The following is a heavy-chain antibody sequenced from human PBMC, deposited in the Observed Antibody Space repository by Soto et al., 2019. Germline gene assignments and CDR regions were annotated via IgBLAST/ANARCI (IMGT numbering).Heavy chain of an antibody. J-gene: IGHJ3*02. Sequence: QVQLVQSGAEVKKPGASVKVSCKASGYTFTSYYMHWVRQAPGQGLEWMGIINPSGGSTSYAQKCQGRGTLTRDTSTSTVDMELSSLRSEDTAVYYCARGGQLKYDAFDIWGQGTMVTVSS. D-gene: IGHD6-13*01. CDR2: INPSGGST. V-gene: IGHV1-46*01. CDR1: GYTFTSYY. CDR3: ARGGQLKYDAFDI.